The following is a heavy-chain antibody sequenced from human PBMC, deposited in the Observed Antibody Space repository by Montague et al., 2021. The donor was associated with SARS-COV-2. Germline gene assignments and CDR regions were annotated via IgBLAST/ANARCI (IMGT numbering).Heavy chain of an antibody. J-gene: IGHJ4*02. D-gene: IGHD3-10*01. CDR1: GSTFDDYG. V-gene: IGHV3-20*01. CDR2: ISRSGDRT. Sequence: SLRLSCAVSGSTFDDYGMSWVRQTPGKGLEWVAGISRSGDRTAYGDSVKGRFTISRDNAKNSLYLQMDSLRVEDTAFYHCSRGGGMIRGVVDFWGQGILVSVSS. CDR3: SRGGGMIRGVVDF.